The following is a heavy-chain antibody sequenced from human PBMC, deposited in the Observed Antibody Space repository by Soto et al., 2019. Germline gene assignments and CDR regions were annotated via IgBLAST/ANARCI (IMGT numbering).Heavy chain of an antibody. D-gene: IGHD2-15*01. Sequence: XETRALACVVYGYSITTGYNWGWIRQPPGKGLEWIGSISHSGTTFYSSSLKSRVTISKDASKNQFSLKVNSVIAADTAVYYCARSGGSASWFDHWGPGRLVTVSS. J-gene: IGHJ5*02. CDR3: ARSGGSASWFDH. CDR2: ISHSGTT. CDR1: GYSITTGYN. V-gene: IGHV4-38-2*01.